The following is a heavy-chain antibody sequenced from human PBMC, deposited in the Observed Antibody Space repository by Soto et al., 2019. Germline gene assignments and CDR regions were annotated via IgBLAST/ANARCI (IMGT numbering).Heavy chain of an antibody. CDR1: GGSISSSSYY. Sequence: QLQLQESGPGLVKPSETLSLTCTVSGGSISSSSYYWGWIRQPPGKGLEWIGSIYYSGSTYYNPSLKRRVTISVDTSKNQFSLKLSSVTAADTAVYYCARLFGYYDSSGYLGDAFDYWGQGTLVTVSS. CDR3: ARLFGYYDSSGYLGDAFDY. V-gene: IGHV4-39*01. J-gene: IGHJ4*02. D-gene: IGHD3-22*01. CDR2: IYYSGST.